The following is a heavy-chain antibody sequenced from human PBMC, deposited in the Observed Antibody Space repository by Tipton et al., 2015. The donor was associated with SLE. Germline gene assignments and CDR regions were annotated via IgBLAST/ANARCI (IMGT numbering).Heavy chain of an antibody. J-gene: IGHJ4*02. V-gene: IGHV3-30*02. CDR1: GFTFRNYV. CDR2: IRYDGNNE. Sequence: SLRLSCAASGFTFRNYVMHWVRQAPGKGLEWVASIRYDGNNENYADSAKGRFTISSDNAKNSLYLQMNSLRAEDTAVYYCVRDQLYCSSTTCYNVGRDYWGQGTLVTVSS. CDR3: VRDQLYCSSTTCYNVGRDY. D-gene: IGHD2-2*02.